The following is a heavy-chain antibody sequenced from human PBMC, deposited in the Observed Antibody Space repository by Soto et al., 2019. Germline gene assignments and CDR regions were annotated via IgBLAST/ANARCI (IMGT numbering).Heavy chain of an antibody. CDR2: ISAYNGNT. CDR1: GYTFTSYG. D-gene: IGHD3-3*01. CDR3: ARGGGYDFWSGTNYYYYGMAV. V-gene: IGHV1-18*01. Sequence: ASVKVSCKASGYTFTSYGISWVRQAPGQGLEWMGWISAYNGNTNYAQKLQGRVTMTTDTSTSTAYMELRSLRSDDTAVYYCARGGGYDFWSGTNYYYYGMAVWGQGTTVTVSS. J-gene: IGHJ6*02.